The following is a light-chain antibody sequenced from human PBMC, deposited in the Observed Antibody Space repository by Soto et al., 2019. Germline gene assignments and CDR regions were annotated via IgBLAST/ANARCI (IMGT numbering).Light chain of an antibody. CDR2: GAS. CDR3: QQYGSSPFT. J-gene: IGKJ5*01. CDR1: QSVSSY. Sequence: EIVLTQSPATLCLSPGERATLSCRASQSVSSYLAWYQQKPGQAPRLLIYGASNRATGIPDRFSGSGSGTDFTLTISRLEPEDFVVYYCQQYGSSPFTFGQGTRLEIK. V-gene: IGKV3-20*01.